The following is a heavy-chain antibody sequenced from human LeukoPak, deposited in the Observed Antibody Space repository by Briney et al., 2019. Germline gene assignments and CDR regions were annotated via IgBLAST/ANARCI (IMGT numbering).Heavy chain of an antibody. CDR3: ARVGIPGYYYDSSGCFFDY. J-gene: IGHJ4*02. CDR1: GFTFSSYS. Sequence: GGSLRLSCAASGFTFSSYSMNWVRQAPGKGLEWVSSISSSSSYIYYADSVKGRFTISRDNAKNSLYLQMNSLRAEDTAVYYCARVGIPGYYYDSSGCFFDYWGQGTLVTVSS. D-gene: IGHD3-22*01. V-gene: IGHV3-21*01. CDR2: ISSSSSYI.